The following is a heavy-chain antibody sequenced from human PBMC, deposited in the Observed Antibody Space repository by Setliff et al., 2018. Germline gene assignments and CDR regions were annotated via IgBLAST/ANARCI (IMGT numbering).Heavy chain of an antibody. CDR1: GGSFSEYH. CDR3: ARGGGYNSDSYQGGFYYMYV. Sequence: SETLSLTCAVSGGSFSEYHWSWIRQTPGKGLEWIGKINHSGSTIVNPSLKGRVTMSIYMSKSQFSLTLTSVTAADTAVYYCARGGGYNSDSYQGGFYYMYVWGKGTTVTVSS. V-gene: IGHV4-34*01. CDR2: INHSGST. D-gene: IGHD3-10*01. J-gene: IGHJ6*03.